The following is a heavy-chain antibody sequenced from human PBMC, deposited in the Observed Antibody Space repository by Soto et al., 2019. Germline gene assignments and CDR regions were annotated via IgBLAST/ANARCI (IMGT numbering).Heavy chain of an antibody. Sequence: QVQLQESGPGLVKPSGTLSLTCAVSGGSISSSNWWSWVRQPPGKGLEWIGEISHSGSTNYNPSLKSRVNISVDKSKNQFSLKLSSVTSADTAVYYCARAGKVRGVTFDWGQGTLVTVSS. J-gene: IGHJ4*02. CDR1: GGSISSSNW. D-gene: IGHD3-10*01. V-gene: IGHV4-4*02. CDR2: ISHSGST. CDR3: ARAGKVRGVTFD.